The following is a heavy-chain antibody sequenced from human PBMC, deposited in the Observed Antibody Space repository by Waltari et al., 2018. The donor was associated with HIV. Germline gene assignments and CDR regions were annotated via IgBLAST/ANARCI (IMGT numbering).Heavy chain of an antibody. Sequence: EVQLVESGGGLVQPGRYLRLSCAASGFNFDDYAMHWVRQVSGKGLEWVSGISWNSDSTGYADSVKGRFTISRDNAKTSLYLQMNSLRTEDTALYYCTKAESFFHPPDYWGQGTLVTVSS. CDR1: GFNFDDYA. CDR3: TKAESFFHPPDY. CDR2: ISWNSDST. J-gene: IGHJ4*02. D-gene: IGHD3-10*01. V-gene: IGHV3-9*01.